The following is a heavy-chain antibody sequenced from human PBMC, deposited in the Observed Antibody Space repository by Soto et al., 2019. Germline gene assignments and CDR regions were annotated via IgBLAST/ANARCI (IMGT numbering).Heavy chain of an antibody. CDR1: GYTFTSYA. CDR2: ISAFNGKT. CDR3: ARGGRTARIDY. D-gene: IGHD3-16*01. V-gene: IGHV1-18*01. Sequence: QVRLVQSGAEVKKPGASVKVSCKASGYTFTSYAISWVRQVPGRGLEWMGWISAFNGKTNFAQSHQGRVTLTTDTSTSTAYIELRSLRSDDTAVYYCARGGRTARIDYWGQGTLVTVSS. J-gene: IGHJ4*02.